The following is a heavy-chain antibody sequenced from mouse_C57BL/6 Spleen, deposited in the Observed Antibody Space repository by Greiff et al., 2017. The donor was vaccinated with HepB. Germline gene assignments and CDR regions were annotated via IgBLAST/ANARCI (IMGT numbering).Heavy chain of an antibody. CDR2: ISSGGDYI. Sequence: EVHLVESGEGLVKPGGSLKLSCAASGFTFSSYAMSWVRQTPEKRLEWVAYISSGGDYIYYADTVKGRFTISRDNARNTLYLQMSSLKSEDTAMYYCTKLTGTGYFDYWGQGTTLTVSS. CDR1: GFTFSSYA. V-gene: IGHV5-9-1*02. J-gene: IGHJ2*01. D-gene: IGHD4-1*01. CDR3: TKLTGTGYFDY.